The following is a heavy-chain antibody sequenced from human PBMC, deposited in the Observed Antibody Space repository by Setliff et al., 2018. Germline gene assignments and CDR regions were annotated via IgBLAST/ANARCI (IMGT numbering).Heavy chain of an antibody. CDR1: GGSISSGSYY. J-gene: IGHJ4*01. CDR2: LHTSGST. D-gene: IGHD3-3*01. V-gene: IGHV4-61*02. Sequence: KTSETLSLTCAVSGGSISSGSYYWSWIRQPAGKGLEWVGRLHTSGSTNYNPSLKSRVTISVDTSKNQFSLKLSSVTAADTAVYYCRFWSGYYKNDYWGQGTLVTV. CDR3: RFWSGYYKNDY.